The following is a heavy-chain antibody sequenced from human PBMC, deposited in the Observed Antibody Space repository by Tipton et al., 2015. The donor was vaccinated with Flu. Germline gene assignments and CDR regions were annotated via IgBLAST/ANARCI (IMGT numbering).Heavy chain of an antibody. D-gene: IGHD6-6*01. CDR2: IYYSGST. V-gene: IGHV4-61*01. J-gene: IGHJ6*03. CDR3: ARGVFSGSSSFSYYYYYYMDV. CDR1: GGSVSSGSYY. Sequence: GLVKPSETLSLTCTVSGGSVSSGSYYWSWIRQPPGKGLEWIGYIYYSGSTNYNPSLKSRVTISVDTSKNQFSLKLSSVTAADTAVYYCARGVFSGSSSFSYYYYYYMDVWGKGTTVTVSS.